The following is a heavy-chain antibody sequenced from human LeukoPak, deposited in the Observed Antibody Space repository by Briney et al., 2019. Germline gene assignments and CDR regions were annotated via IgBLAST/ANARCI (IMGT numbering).Heavy chain of an antibody. V-gene: IGHV3-23*01. J-gene: IGHJ3*02. CDR3: AKDLYSSSWYDAFDI. D-gene: IGHD6-13*01. CDR2: ISGSGGST. Sequence: GGSLRLSCAASGFTFSSYAMSWVRQAPGKGLDWVSAISGSGGSTYYADSVKGRFTISRDNSKNTLYLQMNSLRAEDTAVYYCAKDLYSSSWYDAFDIWGQGTMVTVSS. CDR1: GFTFSSYA.